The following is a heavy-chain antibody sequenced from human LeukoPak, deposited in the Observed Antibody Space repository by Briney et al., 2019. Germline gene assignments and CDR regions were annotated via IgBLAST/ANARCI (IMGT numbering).Heavy chain of an antibody. CDR2: IYFSGTT. D-gene: IGHD6-13*01. CDR1: GASIGSSNW. CDR3: ARRRIAAAGRGYYYMDV. Sequence: PSGTLSLTCAVSGASIGSSNWWSWVRQSPGTGLEWIGEIYFSGTTTYNPSLKSRVTISVDTSKNQFSLKLSSVTAADTAVYYCARRRIAAAGRGYYYMDVWGKGTTVTVSS. J-gene: IGHJ6*03. V-gene: IGHV4-4*02.